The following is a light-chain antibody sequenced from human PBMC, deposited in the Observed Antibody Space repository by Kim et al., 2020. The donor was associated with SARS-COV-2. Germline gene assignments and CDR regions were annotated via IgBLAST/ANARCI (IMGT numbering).Light chain of an antibody. Sequence: EIVLTQSPGTLSLSPGERATLSCRASQSVSSSYLAWYQQKPGQAPRLLIYGASSRATGIPDRFSGSGSGTDFTLTISRLEPEDFAVYYGQKYGSSLPLTFGPGTKVDNK. CDR3: QKYGSSLPLT. V-gene: IGKV3-20*01. J-gene: IGKJ3*01. CDR1: QSVSSSY. CDR2: GAS.